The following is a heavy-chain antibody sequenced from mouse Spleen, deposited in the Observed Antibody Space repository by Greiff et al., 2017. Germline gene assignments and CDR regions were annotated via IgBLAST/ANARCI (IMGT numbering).Heavy chain of an antibody. CDR1: GYAFSSSW. Sequence: VKLQESGPELVKPGASVKISCKASGYAFSSSWMNWVKQRPGKGLEWIGRIYPGDGDTNYNGKFKGKATLTADKSSSTAYMQLSSLTSEDSAVYFCARGGESNFDYWGQGTTLTVSS. CDR3: ARGGESNFDY. V-gene: IGHV1-82*01. CDR2: IYPGDGDT. J-gene: IGHJ2*01.